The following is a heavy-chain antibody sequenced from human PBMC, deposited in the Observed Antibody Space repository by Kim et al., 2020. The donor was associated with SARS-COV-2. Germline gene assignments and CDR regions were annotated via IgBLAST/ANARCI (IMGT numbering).Heavy chain of an antibody. Sequence: GGSLRLSCEGSGFSFNSFWMTWVRQAPGKGLEWLADINQDGSEKNYVDSVKGRFTISRDNAENSVYLQLNNLRAEDTAVYYCARGSPHYDSRGFYGSFLAFWDQGTLVTVSS. V-gene: IGHV3-7*05. CDR2: INQDGSEK. J-gene: IGHJ4*02. CDR3: ARGSPHYDSRGFYGSFLAF. CDR1: GFSFNSFW. D-gene: IGHD3-22*01.